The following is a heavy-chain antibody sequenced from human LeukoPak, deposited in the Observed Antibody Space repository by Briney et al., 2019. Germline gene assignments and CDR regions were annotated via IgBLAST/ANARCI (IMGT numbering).Heavy chain of an antibody. D-gene: IGHD2-15*01. J-gene: IGHJ4*02. CDR2: ISGSGGST. CDR3: AKEGMLGGNYFDY. V-gene: IGHV3-23*01. Sequence: GGSLRLSCAASGFTFSSYAMSWVRQAPGKGLEWVSAISGSGGSTYYADSGKGRFTIPRDNSKNTLYLQMNSLRAEDTAVYYCAKEGMLGGNYFDYWGQGTLVTVSS. CDR1: GFTFSSYA.